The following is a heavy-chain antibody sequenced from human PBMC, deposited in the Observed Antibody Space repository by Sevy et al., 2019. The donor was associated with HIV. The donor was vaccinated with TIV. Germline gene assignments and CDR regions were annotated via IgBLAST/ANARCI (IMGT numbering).Heavy chain of an antibody. V-gene: IGHV3-48*01. D-gene: IGHD5-12*01. CDR2: ISSDSSRI. Sequence: GGSLRLYCAASGFTFSNYDMNWVRQAPGKGVEWVSYISSDSSRIYYADSVKVRLTISRDNAKNSLYVQMNRLRAEDTAVYYCAREGGYTDQGMDVWGQGTTVTVSS. CDR3: AREGGYTDQGMDV. CDR1: GFTFSNYD. J-gene: IGHJ6*02.